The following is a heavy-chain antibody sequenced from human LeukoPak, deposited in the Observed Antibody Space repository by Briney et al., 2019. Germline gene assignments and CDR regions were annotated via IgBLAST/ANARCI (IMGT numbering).Heavy chain of an antibody. CDR1: GYTFTSYG. CDR2: ISGYNGNT. J-gene: IGHJ4*02. Sequence: ASVKVSCKASGYTFTSYGISWVRQAPGQGLEWMGWISGYNGNTKYARQLQGRVTMTTDTSTSTAYMELRSLRSDDTAVYYCARVPMTTADYWGQGTLVTVSS. V-gene: IGHV1-18*01. CDR3: ARVPMTTADY. D-gene: IGHD1-14*01.